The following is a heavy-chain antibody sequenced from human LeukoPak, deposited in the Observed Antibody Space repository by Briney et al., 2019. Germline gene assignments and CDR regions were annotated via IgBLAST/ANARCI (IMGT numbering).Heavy chain of an antibody. CDR2: IIPIFGTA. Sequence: ASVKVSCTASGGTFSSYAISWVRQAPGQGLEWMGGIIPIFGTANYAQKFQGRVTITTDESTSTAYMELSSLRSEDTAVYYCARGDVDTAVVFDYWGQGTLVTVSS. J-gene: IGHJ4*02. D-gene: IGHD5-18*01. CDR1: GGTFSSYA. V-gene: IGHV1-69*05. CDR3: ARGDVDTAVVFDY.